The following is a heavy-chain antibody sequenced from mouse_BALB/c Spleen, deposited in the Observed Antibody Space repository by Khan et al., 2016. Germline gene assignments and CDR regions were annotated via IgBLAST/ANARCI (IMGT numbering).Heavy chain of an antibody. J-gene: IGHJ4*01. V-gene: IGHV3-2*02. CDR2: ISYSGST. CDR1: GYSITSDYA. D-gene: IGHD1-1*01. CDR3: ARSDYGDKDAMDY. Sequence: EVQLQESGPGLVKPSQSLSLTCTVTGYSITSDYAWNWIRQFPGNRLEWMGYISYSGSTSYHPSLKSRISITRYTSKNQFFLQLNSVTSEDTATYYCARSDYGDKDAMDYWGQGTSVTVSS.